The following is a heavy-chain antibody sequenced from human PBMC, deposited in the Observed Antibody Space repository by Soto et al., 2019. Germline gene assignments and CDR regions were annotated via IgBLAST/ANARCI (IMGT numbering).Heavy chain of an antibody. CDR2: ISYDGSNK. D-gene: IGHD2-15*01. Sequence: QVQLVESGGGVVQPGRSLRLSCAASGFTFSSYGMHWVRQAPGKGLEWVAVISYDGSNKYYADSVKGRFTISRDNSKNTLYLQMNSLRAEDTAVYYCAKDGCSGGTCLWTYWGQGTLVTVSS. CDR3: AKDGCSGGTCLWTY. CDR1: GFTFSSYG. V-gene: IGHV3-30*18. J-gene: IGHJ4*02.